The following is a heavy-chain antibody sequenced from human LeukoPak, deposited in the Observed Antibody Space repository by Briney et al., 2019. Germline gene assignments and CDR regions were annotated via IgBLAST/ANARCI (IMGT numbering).Heavy chain of an antibody. Sequence: ASVEVSCKASGGTFSSYAISWVRQAPGQGLEWMGGIIPIFGTANYAQKFQGRVTITADESTSTAYMELSSLRSEDTAVYYCARGYHPYSSGWYYFDYWGQGTLVTVSS. D-gene: IGHD6-19*01. CDR2: IIPIFGTA. CDR3: ARGYHPYSSGWYYFDY. J-gene: IGHJ4*02. CDR1: GGTFSSYA. V-gene: IGHV1-69*13.